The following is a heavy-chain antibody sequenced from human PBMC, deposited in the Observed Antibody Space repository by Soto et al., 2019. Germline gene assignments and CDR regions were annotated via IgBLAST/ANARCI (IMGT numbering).Heavy chain of an antibody. CDR2: MNPNSGNT. CDR3: ARGGPAYCGGDCYWNWFDP. Sequence: QVQLVQSGAEVKKPGASVKVSCKASGYTFTSYDINWVRQATGQGLEWMGWMNPNSGNTGYAQKFQGSVTMTRNTSISTAYMELSSLRSEDTAVYYCARGGPAYCGGDCYWNWFDPWGQGTLVTVSS. D-gene: IGHD2-21*02. J-gene: IGHJ5*02. V-gene: IGHV1-8*01. CDR1: GYTFTSYD.